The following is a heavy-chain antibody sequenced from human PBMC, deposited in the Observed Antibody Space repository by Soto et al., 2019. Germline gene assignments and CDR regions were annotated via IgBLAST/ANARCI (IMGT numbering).Heavy chain of an antibody. CDR3: ARGGLLWFGDRRGMDV. Sequence: PSDTLSLTCPVPGGSISSYYWRWIRQPPRKGLEWIGYIYYSGSTNYNPALKSRVTISINTSKNQFSLKVSFVTAADTAVYYWARGGLLWFGDRRGMDVWGQGTTVTVSS. J-gene: IGHJ6*02. D-gene: IGHD3-10*01. CDR1: GGSISSYY. CDR2: IYYSGST. V-gene: IGHV4-59*07.